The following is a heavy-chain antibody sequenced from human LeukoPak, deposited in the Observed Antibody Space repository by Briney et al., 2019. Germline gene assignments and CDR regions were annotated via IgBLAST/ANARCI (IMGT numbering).Heavy chain of an antibody. CDR2: ISYDGSNK. CDR1: GFTFSSYG. J-gene: IGHJ4*02. Sequence: PGGSLRHSCAASGFTFSSYGMHWVRQAPGRGLEWVAVISYDGSNKYYADSVKGRFTISRDNSKNTLYLQMNSLRAEDTAVYYCAKDLGVVVTTFDYWGQGTLVTVSS. V-gene: IGHV3-30*18. CDR3: AKDLGVVVTTFDY. D-gene: IGHD3-22*01.